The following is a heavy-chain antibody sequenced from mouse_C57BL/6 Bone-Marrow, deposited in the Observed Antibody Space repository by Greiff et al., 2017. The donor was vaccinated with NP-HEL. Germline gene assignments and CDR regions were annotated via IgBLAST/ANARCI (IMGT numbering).Heavy chain of an antibody. Sequence: VKLMESGPGLVAPSQSLSITCTVSGFSLTSYAISWVRQLPGKGLEWLGVIWTGGGTNYNSALKSRLSISKDNAKSQVFLKMNSLQTDDTARYYCARFITTVVDAMDYWGQGTSVTVSS. CDR3: ARFITTVVDAMDY. D-gene: IGHD1-1*01. V-gene: IGHV2-9-1*01. CDR2: IWTGGGT. CDR1: GFSLTSYA. J-gene: IGHJ4*01.